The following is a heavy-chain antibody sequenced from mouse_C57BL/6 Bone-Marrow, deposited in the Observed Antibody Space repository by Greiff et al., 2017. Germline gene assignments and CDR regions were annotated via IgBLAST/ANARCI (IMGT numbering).Heavy chain of an antibody. J-gene: IGHJ2*01. Sequence: VQLQQSGPELVKPGASVKISCKASGYTFTDYYMHWVKQSPGQSLEWIGDINPNNGGTSYNQKFKGKATLTVDTSSSTAYMELRSLTSEDSAVYYCEREDYWGQGTTLTVSS. V-gene: IGHV1-26*01. CDR1: GYTFTDYY. CDR3: EREDY. CDR2: INPNNGGT.